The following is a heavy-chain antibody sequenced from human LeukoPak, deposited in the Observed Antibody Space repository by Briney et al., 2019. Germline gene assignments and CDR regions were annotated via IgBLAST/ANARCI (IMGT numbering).Heavy chain of an antibody. CDR2: ISSRGGST. CDR3: ARDWGSGWYFDY. D-gene: IGHD6-19*01. CDR1: GFTFTTHA. J-gene: IGHJ4*02. V-gene: IGHV3-23*01. Sequence: PGGSLRLSCAASGFTFTTHATNWVRQAPGKGLEWVSVISSRGGSTYYADSVKGRFTISRDNSKNTLYLQMNSLRVEDTAVYYCARDWGSGWYFDYWGQGTLVTVSS.